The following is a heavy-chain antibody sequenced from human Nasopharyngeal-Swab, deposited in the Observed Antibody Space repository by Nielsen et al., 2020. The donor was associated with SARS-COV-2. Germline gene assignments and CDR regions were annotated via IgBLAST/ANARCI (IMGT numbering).Heavy chain of an antibody. CDR2: ISAYNGNT. D-gene: IGHD3-10*01. J-gene: IGHJ6*03. Sequence: ASVKVSCKASGYTFTSYGISGVRQAPGQGLERMGWISAYNGNTNYAQKLQGRVTMTTDTSTSTAYMELRSLRSDDTAVYYCARVAAIGYGYYYYYMGVWGKGTTVTVSS. CDR1: GYTFTSYG. V-gene: IGHV1-18*01. CDR3: ARVAAIGYGYYYYYMGV.